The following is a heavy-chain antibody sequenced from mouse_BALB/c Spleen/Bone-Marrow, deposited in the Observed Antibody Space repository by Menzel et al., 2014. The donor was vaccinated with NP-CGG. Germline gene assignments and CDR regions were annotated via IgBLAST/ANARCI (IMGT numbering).Heavy chain of an antibody. V-gene: IGHV1-69*02. D-gene: IGHD1-2*01. CDR3: ARDYGYYFDY. CDR1: GYTFTSYW. J-gene: IGHJ2*01. Sequence: QVQLKESGAELVKPGAPVKLSCKTSGYTFTSYWMSWVKQRPGRGLEWIGRIGPSDSETHYNQKFKDKATLTVDKSSSTAYIQLSSLTSEDSAVYYCARDYGYYFDYWGQGTTLTVSS. CDR2: IGPSDSET.